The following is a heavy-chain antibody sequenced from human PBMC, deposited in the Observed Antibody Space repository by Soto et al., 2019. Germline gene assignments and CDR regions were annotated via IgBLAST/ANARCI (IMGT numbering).Heavy chain of an antibody. CDR3: ARQGGPHRGPTNWFDP. CDR2: IYYSGST. CDR1: GGSISSSSYY. J-gene: IGHJ5*02. D-gene: IGHD3-16*01. V-gene: IGHV4-39*01. Sequence: PSETLSLTCTVSGGSISSSSYYWGWIRQPPGKGLEWIGSIYYSGSTYYNPSLKSRVTISVDTSKNQFSLKLSSVTAADTAVYYCARQGGPHRGPTNWFDPWGQGTLVTVSS.